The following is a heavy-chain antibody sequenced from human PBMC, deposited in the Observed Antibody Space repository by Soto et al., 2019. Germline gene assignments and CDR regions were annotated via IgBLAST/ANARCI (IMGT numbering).Heavy chain of an antibody. D-gene: IGHD6-19*01. CDR3: AKGGRQWLVTSDFNY. V-gene: IGHV3-30*18. CDR1: GFTFSDYA. CDR2: VSHDGRNT. J-gene: IGHJ4*02. Sequence: VQLVESGGGVVQPGRSLRLSCAASGFTFSDYAMHWVRQAPGKGLEWVAVVSHDGRNTHYADSVKGRFTISRDSSKNTLSLEMTSLRAEDTAVYYCAKGGRQWLVTSDFNYWGQGALVTGSS.